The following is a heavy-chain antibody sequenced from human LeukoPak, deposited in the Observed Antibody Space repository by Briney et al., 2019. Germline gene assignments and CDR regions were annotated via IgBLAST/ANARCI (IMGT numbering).Heavy chain of an antibody. D-gene: IGHD3-10*01. CDR1: GGSISSYY. J-gene: IGHJ5*02. V-gene: IGHV4-4*07. CDR2: IYTSGST. CDR3: VRYYYGSGSYGWFDP. Sequence: PSETLSLTCTVSGGSISSYYWSWIRQPAGKGLEWIGRIYTSGSTNYNPSLKSRVTMSVDTSKNQFSLRLSSVTAADTAVYYCVRYYYGSGSYGWFDPWGQGTLVTVSS.